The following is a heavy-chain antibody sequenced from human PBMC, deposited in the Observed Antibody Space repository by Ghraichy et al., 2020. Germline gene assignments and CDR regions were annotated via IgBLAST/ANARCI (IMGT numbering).Heavy chain of an antibody. D-gene: IGHD6-19*01. CDR3: AKGKGSGWYYDDC. CDR2: ISASGGTT. Sequence: GGSPRLSCAASGFTFSSYAMSWVRQAPGKGLEWVSAISASGGTTYYADSVKGRFTISRDNSKNTLHLQVNSLRAEDTAVYYCAKGKGSGWYYDDCWGQGTLVTVSS. CDR1: GFTFSSYA. V-gene: IGHV3-23*01. J-gene: IGHJ4*02.